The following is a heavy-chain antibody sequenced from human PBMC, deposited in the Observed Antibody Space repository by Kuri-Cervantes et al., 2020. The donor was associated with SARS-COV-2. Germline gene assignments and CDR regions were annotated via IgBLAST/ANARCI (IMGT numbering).Heavy chain of an antibody. D-gene: IGHD3-3*01. CDR1: GGSFSGYY. CDR3: ARVGTRRITIFGVVNNWYFDL. CDR2: IYYSGST. Sequence: SETLSLTCAVYGGSFSGYYWSWIRQPPGKGLEWIGYIYYSGSTNYNPSLKSRVTISVDTSRNQFSLKLSSVTAADTAVYYCARVGTRRITIFGVVNNWYFDLWGRGTLVTVSS. J-gene: IGHJ2*01. V-gene: IGHV4-59*01.